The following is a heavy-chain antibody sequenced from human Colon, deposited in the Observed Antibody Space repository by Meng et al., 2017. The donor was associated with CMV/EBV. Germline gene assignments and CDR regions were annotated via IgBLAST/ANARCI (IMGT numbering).Heavy chain of an antibody. J-gene: IGHJ6*02. V-gene: IGHV3-21*01. D-gene: IGHD2-2*01. CDR3: ARGYCSSTSCPQVDYYYGMDV. CDR2: ISNISSHI. CDR1: GFISSSDS. Sequence: GGSLRPSWAAFGFISSSDSMNWVRQAPGKGLEWVSSISNISSHIYYADSVKGRFPISRDNAKNSLYLQMNSLRAEDTAVYYCARGYCSSTSCPQVDYYYGMDVWGQGTTVTVSS.